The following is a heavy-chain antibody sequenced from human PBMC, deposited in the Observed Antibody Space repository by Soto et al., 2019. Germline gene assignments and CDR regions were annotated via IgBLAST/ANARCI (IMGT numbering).Heavy chain of an antibody. V-gene: IGHV3-23*01. CDR3: AFNSGSGSYYFDY. CDR1: GFTFSSYA. Sequence: EVQLLESGGGLVQPGGSLRLSCAASGFTFSSYAMWWVRQAPGKGLECVSAISGGGATTYYADSVKGRFTISRDNSTHTLYLQMNSLRAEDTAVYYCAFNSGSGSYYFDYWGQGTRVTVSS. CDR2: ISGGGATT. D-gene: IGHD3-10*01. J-gene: IGHJ4*02.